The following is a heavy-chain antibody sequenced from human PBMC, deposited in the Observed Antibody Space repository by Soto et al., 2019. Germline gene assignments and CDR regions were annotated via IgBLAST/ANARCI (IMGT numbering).Heavy chain of an antibody. Sequence: GGSLRLSCAASGFTFSSYGMHWVRQAPGKGLEWVAVISYDGSNKFYADSVKGRFTISRDNSKYTLYLQMNSLRAEDTAVYYCAKDLAVGGSGSNWGQGTLVTVSS. J-gene: IGHJ4*02. D-gene: IGHD3-10*01. CDR3: AKDLAVGGSGSN. CDR2: ISYDGSNK. V-gene: IGHV3-30*18. CDR1: GFTFSSYG.